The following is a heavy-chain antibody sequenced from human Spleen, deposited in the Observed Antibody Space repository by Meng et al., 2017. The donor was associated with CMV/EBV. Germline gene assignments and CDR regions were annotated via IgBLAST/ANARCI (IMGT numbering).Heavy chain of an antibody. CDR3: AREWGGKQWAPLRGWFDP. V-gene: IGHV1-8*01. CDR1: VYTFTSYD. D-gene: IGHD6-19*01. CDR2: MNPNSGNT. Sequence: ASVKVSCKASVYTFTSYDINWVRQATGQGLEWMGWMNPNSGNTGYAQKFQGRVTMTRNTSISTAYMALSSLRSEDTAVYYCAREWGGKQWAPLRGWFDPWGQGTLVTVSS. J-gene: IGHJ5*02.